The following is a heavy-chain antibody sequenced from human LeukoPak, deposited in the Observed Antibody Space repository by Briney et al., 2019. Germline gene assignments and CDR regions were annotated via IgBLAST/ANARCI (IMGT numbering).Heavy chain of an antibody. Sequence: GGSLRLSCAASAFTFISYTINWVRQAPGKGLEWVSSISSSGSYIYYADSVMGRFTISRDNAKNSLYLQMNSLTAEDTAVYYCARAEYTYGPRGFDFWGQGTLVTVSS. J-gene: IGHJ4*02. CDR3: ARAEYTYGPRGFDF. D-gene: IGHD6-6*01. V-gene: IGHV3-21*01. CDR1: AFTFISYT. CDR2: ISSSGSYI.